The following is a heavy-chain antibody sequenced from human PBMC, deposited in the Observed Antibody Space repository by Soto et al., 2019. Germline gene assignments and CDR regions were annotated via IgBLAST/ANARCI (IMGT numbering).Heavy chain of an antibody. Sequence: QVQLQESGPGLVKPSETLSLSCSVSGGSISGHYWGWVRQTPGKGLEWIGYMYYSGSTNYNPSLKSRVTISVDTSKNHISLRLTSVIAADTAVYYCARGPYYDLIWNYYYMDVWGKGTTVTVSS. V-gene: IGHV4-59*08. J-gene: IGHJ6*03. D-gene: IGHD3-16*01. CDR1: GGSISGHY. CDR2: MYYSGST. CDR3: ARGPYYDLIWNYYYMDV.